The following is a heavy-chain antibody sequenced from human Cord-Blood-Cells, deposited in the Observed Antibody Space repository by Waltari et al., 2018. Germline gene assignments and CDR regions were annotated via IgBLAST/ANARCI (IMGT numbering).Heavy chain of an antibody. V-gene: IGHV4-38-2*02. D-gene: IGHD1-7*01. J-gene: IGHJ6*02. CDR3: ARDRNSYYYYYGMDV. CDR1: GYSIRSGYH. Sequence: QVQLQESGPGLVKPSETLSLTCTVSGYSIRSGYHWGWIRQPPGKGLEWIGSIYHSGRTYYNPSLKSRVTISVDTSKNQFSLKLSSVTAADTAVYYCARDRNSYYYYYGMDVWGQGTTVTVSS. CDR2: IYHSGRT.